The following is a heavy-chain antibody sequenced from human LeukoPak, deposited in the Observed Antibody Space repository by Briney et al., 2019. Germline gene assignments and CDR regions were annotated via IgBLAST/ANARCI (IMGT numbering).Heavy chain of an antibody. Sequence: PGGSLRLSCAASGFTFDDYAMHWVRQAPGKGLEWVSGISWNSGSIGYADSVKGRFTISRDNAKNSLYLQMNSLRAEDTALYYCAKDSSLRGYNYGHNDYWGQGTLVTVSS. CDR3: AKDSSLRGYNYGHNDY. D-gene: IGHD5-24*01. CDR2: ISWNSGSI. V-gene: IGHV3-9*01. J-gene: IGHJ4*02. CDR1: GFTFDDYA.